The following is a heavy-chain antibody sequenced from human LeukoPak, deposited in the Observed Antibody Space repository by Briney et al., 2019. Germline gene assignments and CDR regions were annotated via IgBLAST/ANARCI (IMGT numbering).Heavy chain of an antibody. Sequence: GGSLRLSCAASGFTFSDYYMDWVRQAPGKGLEWVGRIRNKANCYTTEYAASVKGRFTISRDDSKNSLYLQVNSLKTEDTAVYYCARDGGSTYDYWGQGTLVTVSS. CDR2: IRNKANCYTT. CDR1: GFTFSDYY. V-gene: IGHV3-72*01. D-gene: IGHD2-15*01. CDR3: ARDGGSTYDY. J-gene: IGHJ4*02.